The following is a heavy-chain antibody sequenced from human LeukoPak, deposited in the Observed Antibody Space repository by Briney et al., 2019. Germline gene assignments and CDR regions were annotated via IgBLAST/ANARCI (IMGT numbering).Heavy chain of an antibody. J-gene: IGHJ3*02. CDR3: ARGYSYGPNDAFDI. D-gene: IGHD5-18*01. V-gene: IGHV4-59*12. Sequence: SETLSLTCTVSGGSISSYFWSWIRQPPGKGLEWIGYIYYSGNTNYNPSLKSRVTISVDTSKNHFSLKLSSVTAADTAVYYCARGYSYGPNDAFDIWGQGTMVTISS. CDR1: GGSISSYF. CDR2: IYYSGNT.